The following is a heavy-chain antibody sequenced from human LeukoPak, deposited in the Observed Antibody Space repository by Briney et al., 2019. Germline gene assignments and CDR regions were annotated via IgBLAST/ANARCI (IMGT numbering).Heavy chain of an antibody. Sequence: SQTLSLTCTVSGGSISSGGYYWSWIRQHPGKGLEWIGYIYYSGSTYYNPSLKSRVTISVDTSKNQFSLKLSSVTAADTAVYYCARHPHYYGSGSYYRRSGYYFDYWGQGTLVTVSS. CDR1: GGSISSGGYY. J-gene: IGHJ4*02. V-gene: IGHV4-31*03. CDR2: IYYSGST. D-gene: IGHD3-10*01. CDR3: ARHPHYYGSGSYYRRSGYYFDY.